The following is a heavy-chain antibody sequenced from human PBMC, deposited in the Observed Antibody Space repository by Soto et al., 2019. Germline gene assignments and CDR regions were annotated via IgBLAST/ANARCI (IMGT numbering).Heavy chain of an antibody. CDR1: GFTFSNAW. CDR2: IKSKTDGGTT. CDR3: TTAVSQKYYYYYYGMDV. J-gene: IGHJ6*02. V-gene: IGHV3-15*07. Sequence: EVQLVESGGGLVKPGGSLRLSCAASGFTFSNAWMNWVRQAPGKGLEWVGRIKSKTDGGTTDYAAPVKGRFTISRDDSKNTLYLQMNSLKTEDTAVYYCTTAVSQKYYYYYYGMDVWGQGTTVTVSS.